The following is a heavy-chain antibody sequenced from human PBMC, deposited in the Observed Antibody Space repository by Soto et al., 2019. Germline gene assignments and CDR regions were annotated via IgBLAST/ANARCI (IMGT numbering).Heavy chain of an antibody. J-gene: IGHJ3*02. CDR1: GYTFTSYY. CDR3: ARDRYPCSSTSCYADAFDI. V-gene: IGHV1-46*03. Sequence: QVQLVQSGAEVKKPGASVKVSCKASGYTFTSYYMHWVRQAPGQGLEWMGVINPSGGSTSYAQKFQGRVTLTRDTSTSTVYMELSSLRSEDMAVYYCARDRYPCSSTSCYADAFDIWGQGTMVTVSS. D-gene: IGHD2-2*01. CDR2: INPSGGST.